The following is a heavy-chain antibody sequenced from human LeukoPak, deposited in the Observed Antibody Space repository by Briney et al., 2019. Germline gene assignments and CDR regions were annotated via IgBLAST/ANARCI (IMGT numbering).Heavy chain of an antibody. CDR2: ISVSGNT. J-gene: IGHJ4*02. D-gene: IGHD2-15*01. V-gene: IGHV3-23*01. CDR3: AREKPPYCSGGSCYSRGFDY. Sequence: GGSLRLSCAASGFTLSSYAMSWVRQGPGKGLEWVSAISVSGNTYHADSVKGRFTISRDSSKNTLYLQMNSLRAEDTAVYYCAREKPPYCSGGSCYSRGFDYWGQGTLVTVSS. CDR1: GFTLSSYA.